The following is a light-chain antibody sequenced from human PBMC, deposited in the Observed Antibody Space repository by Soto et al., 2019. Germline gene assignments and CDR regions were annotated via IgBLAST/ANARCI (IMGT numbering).Light chain of an antibody. CDR1: QSVGRN. CDR2: TTS. Sequence: QSPGTLSVSPGERVTLSCRPSQSVGRNLAWYQQKPGQAPRLLIYTTSTRAPGIPARFSGSGSGTEFTLTISGLQSEDVAVYYCQQYNNWPDSFGGGTKVEIK. V-gene: IGKV3-15*01. J-gene: IGKJ4*01. CDR3: QQYNNWPDS.